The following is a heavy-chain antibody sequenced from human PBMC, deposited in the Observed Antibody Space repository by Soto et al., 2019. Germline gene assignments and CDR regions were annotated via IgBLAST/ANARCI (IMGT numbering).Heavy chain of an antibody. CDR3: AKRRVSDSGWYEFDY. CDR1: GFTFSSYV. J-gene: IGHJ4*02. D-gene: IGHD6-19*01. CDR2: ISDSGGSV. Sequence: GGSLRLSCAASGFTFSSYVMTWVRQAPGRGLEWVSSISDSGGSVYYADSVKGRFTITRDNSKDTLYLQMNSLRAEDTAVYYCAKRRVSDSGWYEFDYWGQGTLVTVSS. V-gene: IGHV3-23*01.